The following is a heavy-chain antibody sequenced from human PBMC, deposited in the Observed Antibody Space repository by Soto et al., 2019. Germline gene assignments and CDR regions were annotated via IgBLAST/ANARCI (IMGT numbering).Heavy chain of an antibody. D-gene: IGHD2-2*01. CDR1: GFTFSSYA. V-gene: IGHV3-23*01. CDR3: ATRGGHNQLLPLSDY. J-gene: IGHJ4*02. CDR2: ISGSGGST. Sequence: EVQLLESGGGLVQPGGSLRLSCAASGFTFSSYAMSWVRQAPGKGLEWVSAISGSGGSTYYADSVKGRFTISRDNSKNTLYLQMNSLRAEDTAVYYCATRGGHNQLLPLSDYWGQGTLVTVSS.